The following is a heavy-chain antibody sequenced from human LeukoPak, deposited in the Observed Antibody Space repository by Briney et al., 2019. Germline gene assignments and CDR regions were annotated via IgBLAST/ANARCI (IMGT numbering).Heavy chain of an antibody. CDR1: GGSFSGYY. V-gene: IGHV4-34*01. Sequence: SETLSLTCAIYGGSFSGYYWSWIRQPPGKGLEWIGEINHSGSTNYNPSLKSRVTISVDTSKNQFSLKLSSVTAADTAVYYCARLSSGWPYYFDYWGQGTLVTVSS. J-gene: IGHJ4*02. CDR3: ARLSSGWPYYFDY. CDR2: INHSGST. D-gene: IGHD6-19*01.